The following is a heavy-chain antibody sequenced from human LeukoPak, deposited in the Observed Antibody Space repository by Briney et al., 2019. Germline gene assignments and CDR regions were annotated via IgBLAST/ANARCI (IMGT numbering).Heavy chain of an antibody. J-gene: IGHJ3*02. D-gene: IGHD3-3*01. CDR2: IKQDGSEK. CDR1: GFTFSSYW. V-gene: IGHV3-7*01. CDR3: ARVWRWSGFGAFDI. Sequence: GGSLRLSCAASGFTFSSYWMSWVRQAPGKGLEWVANIKQDGSEKYYVDSVKGRFTISRDNAKNSLYLQMNSLRAEDTAVYYCARVWRWSGFGAFDIWGQGTMVTVSS.